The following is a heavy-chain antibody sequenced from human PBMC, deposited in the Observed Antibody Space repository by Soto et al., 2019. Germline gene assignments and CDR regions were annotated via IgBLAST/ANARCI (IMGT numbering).Heavy chain of an antibody. J-gene: IGHJ6*02. CDR3: GKVGGLTSRNGMDV. Sequence: EVQLLESGGDLVQPGGSLRLSCAASGFTFSSYAMSWVRKAPGKGLEWVSAITGSGDRTYYADSVKGHFTISRDNSKNTVYLQMNSLRAEDTAAYYCGKVGGLTSRNGMDVWGQGTTVTVSS. CDR2: ITGSGDRT. CDR1: GFTFSSYA. V-gene: IGHV3-23*01. D-gene: IGHD3-16*01.